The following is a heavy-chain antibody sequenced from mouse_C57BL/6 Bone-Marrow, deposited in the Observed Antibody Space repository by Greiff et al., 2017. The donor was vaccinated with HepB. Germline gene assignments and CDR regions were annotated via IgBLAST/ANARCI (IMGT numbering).Heavy chain of an antibody. V-gene: IGHV1-42*01. CDR3: ARSITTVVADY. J-gene: IGHJ2*01. CDR1: GYSFTGYY. Sequence: EVKLMESGPELVKPGASVKISCKASGYSFTGYYMNWVKQSPEKSLEWIGEINPSTGGTTYNQKFKAKATLTVDKSSSTAYMQLKSLTSEDSAVYYCARSITTVVADYWGQGTTLTVSS. D-gene: IGHD1-1*01. CDR2: INPSTGGT.